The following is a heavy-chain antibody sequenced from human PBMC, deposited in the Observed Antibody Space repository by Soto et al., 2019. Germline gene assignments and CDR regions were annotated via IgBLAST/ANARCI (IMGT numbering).Heavy chain of an antibody. CDR1: GDSISRGGYS. J-gene: IGHJ4*02. CDR3: ARDSRSGYYLEY. V-gene: IGHV4-30-2*01. Sequence: QLQLQESGSGLVEPSQTLSLTCAVSGDSISRGGYSWNWIRQPPGKGLEWIGNTYHSGGTDYNPAFKSRVTITVDSSNNRFSLKLSSVTAADTAVYYCARDSRSGYYLEYWGQGTLVTVSS. D-gene: IGHD3-22*01. CDR2: TYHSGGT.